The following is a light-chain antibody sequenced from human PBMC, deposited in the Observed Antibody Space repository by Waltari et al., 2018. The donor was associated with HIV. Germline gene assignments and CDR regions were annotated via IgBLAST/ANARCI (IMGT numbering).Light chain of an antibody. CDR1: QSLLHSDVNTY. Sequence: DIVMTQTPLSLSVPPGRPASISCMSTQSLLHSDVNTYLYWYLQTAGQPPQLLIYEVSNRFSGVPDRFSGSGSGTYFTLKISRVEAEDVGVYYCMQSTQLPITFGQGTRLEIK. CDR2: EVS. J-gene: IGKJ5*01. CDR3: MQSTQLPIT. V-gene: IGKV2D-29*01.